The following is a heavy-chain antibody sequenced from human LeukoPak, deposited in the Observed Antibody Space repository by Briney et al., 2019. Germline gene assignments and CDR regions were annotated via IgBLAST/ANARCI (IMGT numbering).Heavy chain of an antibody. Sequence: GASVKVSCKASGGTFSSYAISWVRQAPGQGLEWMGWINPNSGGTNYAQKFQGRVTMTRDTSISTAYMELSRLRSDDTAVYYCARGGGGSGSQRYYYYMDVWGKGTTVTVSS. CDR3: ARGGGGSGSQRYYYYMDV. J-gene: IGHJ6*03. CDR1: GGTFSSYA. CDR2: INPNSGGT. D-gene: IGHD3-10*01. V-gene: IGHV1-2*02.